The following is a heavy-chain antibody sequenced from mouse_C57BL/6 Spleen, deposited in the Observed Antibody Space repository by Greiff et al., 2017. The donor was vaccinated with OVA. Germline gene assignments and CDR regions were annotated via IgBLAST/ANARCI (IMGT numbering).Heavy chain of an antibody. CDR2: INPSNGGT. CDR1: GYTFTSYW. D-gene: IGHD1-3*01. CDR3: ARGEWCCDY. Sequence: VQLQQPGTELVKPGASVKLSCKASGYTFTSYWMHWVTQRPGQGLEWIGNINPSNGGTNYNEQFKSKATLTVDKSYRTAYMQLSSLTSEDSADDYCARGEWCCDYWGQGTTLTVSS. V-gene: IGHV1-53*01. J-gene: IGHJ2*01.